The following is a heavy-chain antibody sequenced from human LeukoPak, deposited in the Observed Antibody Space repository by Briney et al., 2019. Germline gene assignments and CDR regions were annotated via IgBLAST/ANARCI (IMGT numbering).Heavy chain of an antibody. CDR1: GFTFSNAW. D-gene: IGHD3-10*01. CDR2: IKSKTDGGTT. Sequence: GGSLRLSCAASGFTFSNAWMSWVRQAPGKGLEWVGRIKSKTDGGTTDYAAPVKGRFTISRDDSKNTLYLQMNSLKTEDTAVYYCTTDTMVRGVLAHFDYWGQGTLVTVSS. CDR3: TTDTMVRGVLAHFDY. V-gene: IGHV3-15*01. J-gene: IGHJ4*02.